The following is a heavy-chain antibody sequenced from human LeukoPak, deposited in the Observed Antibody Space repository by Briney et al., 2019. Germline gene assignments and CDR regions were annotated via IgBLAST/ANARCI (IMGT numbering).Heavy chain of an antibody. CDR2: IYYSGST. CDR3: ARHLSPSSSWYEFDY. D-gene: IGHD6-13*01. J-gene: IGHJ4*02. V-gene: IGHV4-59*08. CDR1: GGSISSYY. Sequence: SETLSLTCTVSGGSISSYYWSWIRQPPGKGLEWIGYIYYSGSTNYNPSLKSRVTISVDTSKNQFSLKLSSVTAADTAVYYCARHLSPSSSWYEFDYWGQGTLVTVSS.